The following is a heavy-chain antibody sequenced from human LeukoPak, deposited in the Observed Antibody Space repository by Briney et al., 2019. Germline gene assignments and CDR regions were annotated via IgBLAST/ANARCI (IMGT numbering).Heavy chain of an antibody. CDR1: GFTVSSDY. D-gene: IGHD6-13*01. CDR2: IYSGGTT. Sequence: GGSLRLSCAASGFTVSSDYMSWVRQAPGKGLEWVSVIYSGGTTNYADSVKGRFTISRDNSKNTLFLQMNSLRAEDTAVYYCARGGYSSSWYHFDYWGQGTLVTVSS. CDR3: ARGGYSSSWYHFDY. V-gene: IGHV3-53*01. J-gene: IGHJ4*02.